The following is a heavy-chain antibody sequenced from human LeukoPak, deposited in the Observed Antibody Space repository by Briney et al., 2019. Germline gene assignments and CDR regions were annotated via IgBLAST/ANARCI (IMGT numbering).Heavy chain of an antibody. CDR3: ARGTYNTGYWTLDS. Sequence: SETLSLTCSVSGGSMESSYWTWIRQPPGKELEWIGYFYYSGKTTYNPSLKSRVTISLDMSINQFSLNLSSVTAADTALYYCARGTYNTGYWTLDSWGQGTLVAVSS. CDR1: GGSMESSY. CDR2: FYYSGKT. J-gene: IGHJ4*02. D-gene: IGHD6-19*01. V-gene: IGHV4-59*01.